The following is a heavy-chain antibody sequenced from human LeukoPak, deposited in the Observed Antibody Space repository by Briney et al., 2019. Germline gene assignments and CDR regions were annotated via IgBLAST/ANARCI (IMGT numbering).Heavy chain of an antibody. CDR2: ISGSGGST. CDR3: ARVDYGDYFWFDP. V-gene: IGHV3-23*01. D-gene: IGHD4-17*01. CDR1: GFTFSSYA. Sequence: GGSLRLSCAASGFTFSSYAMSWVRQAPGKGLEWVSAISGSGGSTYYADSVKGRFTISRDNSKNTLYLQMNSLRVEDTAMYYCARVDYGDYFWFDPWGQGTLVTVSS. J-gene: IGHJ5*02.